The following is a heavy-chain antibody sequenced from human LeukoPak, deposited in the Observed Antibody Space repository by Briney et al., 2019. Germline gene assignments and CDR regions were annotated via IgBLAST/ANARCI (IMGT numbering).Heavy chain of an antibody. D-gene: IGHD3-10*01. CDR2: INPSGGST. CDR1: GYAFTSHY. CDR3: ARGALWFGELLSAFDI. J-gene: IGHJ3*02. V-gene: IGHV1-46*01. Sequence: ASVKVSCKASGYAFTSHYIHWVRQAPGQGLQWMGIINPSGGSTIYAQKFQGRVTITADKSTSTAYMELSSLRSEDTAVYYCARGALWFGELLSAFDIWGQGTMVTVSS.